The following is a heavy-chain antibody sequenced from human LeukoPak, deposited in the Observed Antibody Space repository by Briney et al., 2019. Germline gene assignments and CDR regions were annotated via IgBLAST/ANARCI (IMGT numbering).Heavy chain of an antibody. CDR2: IIPILGIA. V-gene: IGHV1-69*04. CDR1: GGTFSSYA. J-gene: IGHJ3*02. D-gene: IGHD3-22*01. CDR3: ARKYYYDSSGYRVFDI. Sequence: SVKVSCKASGGTFSSYAISWVRQAPGQGPEWMGRIIPILGIANYAQKFQGRVTITADKSTSTAYMELSSLRSEDTAVYYCARKYYYDSSGYRVFDIWGQGTMVTVFS.